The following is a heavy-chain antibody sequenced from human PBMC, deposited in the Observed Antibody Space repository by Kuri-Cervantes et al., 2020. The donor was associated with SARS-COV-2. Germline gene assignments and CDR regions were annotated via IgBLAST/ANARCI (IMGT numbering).Heavy chain of an antibody. D-gene: IGHD6-13*01. CDR1: GGSVSSGSYY. V-gene: IGHV4-61*01. CDR2: IYYSGST. J-gene: IGHJ4*02. Sequence: SETLSLTCTVSGGSVSSGSYYWSWIRQPPGKGLEWIGYIYYSGSTNYNPSLKSRVTISVDTSKNQFSLKLSSVTAADTAVYYCARDLGGWQQLPHFDYWGQGTLVTVSS. CDR3: ARDLGGWQQLPHFDY.